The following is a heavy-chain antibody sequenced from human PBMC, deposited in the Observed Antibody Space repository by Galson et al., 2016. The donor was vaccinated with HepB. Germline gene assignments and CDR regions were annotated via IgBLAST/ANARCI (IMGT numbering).Heavy chain of an antibody. CDR1: GFTFSSYA. J-gene: IGHJ5*02. CDR3: AKEQGTDEGWFGESDR. D-gene: IGHD3-10*01. CDR2: ISANGHRT. Sequence: SLRLSCAASGFTFSSYAMNWVRQAPGKGLEWVSEISANGHRTYYASSVKGRFTVSRDNYENTLYLQMDSLRAEDTAVYYCAKEQGTDEGWFGESDRWGQGTLVTVSS. V-gene: IGHV3-23*01.